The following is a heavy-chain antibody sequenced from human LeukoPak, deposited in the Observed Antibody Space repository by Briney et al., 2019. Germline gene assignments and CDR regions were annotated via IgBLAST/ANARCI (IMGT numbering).Heavy chain of an antibody. CDR1: GFTFSSYG. D-gene: IGHD2-2*01. V-gene: IGHV3-33*06. CDR2: IWYNGRNT. J-gene: IGHJ5*02. Sequence: GGSLRLSCAASGFTFSSYGMHWVRQAPGKGLEWVAVIWYNGRNTYYADSVKGRFTISRDNSKNTLYLQMNGLGAEDTAVYYCAKEGLQYQPPPGNGFDPWGQGTLVTVSS. CDR3: AKEGLQYQPPPGNGFDP.